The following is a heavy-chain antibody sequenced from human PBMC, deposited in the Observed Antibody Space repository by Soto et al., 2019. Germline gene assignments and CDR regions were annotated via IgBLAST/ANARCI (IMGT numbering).Heavy chain of an antibody. J-gene: IGHJ6*02. CDR2: ISGSGGST. D-gene: IGHD3-10*01. CDR1: GFTFSSYA. CDR3: AKSVAPYEQKFGELYTDLSDV. Sequence: EVQLLESGGGLVQPGGSLRLSCAASGFTFSSYAMSWVRQAPGKGLEWVSAISGSGGSTYYADSVKGRFTISRDNSKNTLYLQMNSMRAEDTAVYYCAKSVAPYEQKFGELYTDLSDVWGQGTTVTVSS. V-gene: IGHV3-23*01.